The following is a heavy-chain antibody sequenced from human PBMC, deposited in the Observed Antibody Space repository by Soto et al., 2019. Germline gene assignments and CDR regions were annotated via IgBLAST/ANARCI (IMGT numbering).Heavy chain of an antibody. V-gene: IGHV2-5*02. CDR3: AHGRYSSGWHYYYGMDV. Sequence: QITLKESGPTLVKPTQTLTLTCTFSGFSLSTSGVGVGWIRQPPGKALGWLPLIYWDDDKRYSPSLKSRLTITKDTPKNQVVLTMTNMDPVDTATYYGAHGRYSSGWHYYYGMDVWGQGTTVTVSS. D-gene: IGHD6-19*01. J-gene: IGHJ6*02. CDR2: IYWDDDK. CDR1: GFSLSTSGVG.